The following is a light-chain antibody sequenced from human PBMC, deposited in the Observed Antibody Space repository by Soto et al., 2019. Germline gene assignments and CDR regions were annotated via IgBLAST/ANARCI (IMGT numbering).Light chain of an antibody. V-gene: IGKV3-15*01. J-gene: IGKJ1*01. CDR3: QQYGSSGT. Sequence: VVMTQSPATLSVSPWERATLSCRASQTVSRNLAWYQQRPGQAPRLLIYDISNRATGVPARFSGSGSETEFTLTIRSLQSEDFAVYYCQQYGSSGTFGQGTKVDIK. CDR1: QTVSRN. CDR2: DIS.